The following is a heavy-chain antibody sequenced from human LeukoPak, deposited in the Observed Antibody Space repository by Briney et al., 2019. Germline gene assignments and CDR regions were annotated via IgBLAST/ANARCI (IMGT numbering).Heavy chain of an antibody. V-gene: IGHV3-21*01. CDR1: GFTFSSYS. CDR3: AREYGGNSGPNWFDP. D-gene: IGHD4-23*01. CDR2: ISSSSSYI. J-gene: IGHJ5*02. Sequence: GGSLRLSCAASGFTFSSYSMNWVRQAPGKGLEWVSSISSSSSYIYYADSVRGRFTISRDNAKNSLYLQMNSLRAEDTAVYYCAREYGGNSGPNWFDPWGQGTLVTVSS.